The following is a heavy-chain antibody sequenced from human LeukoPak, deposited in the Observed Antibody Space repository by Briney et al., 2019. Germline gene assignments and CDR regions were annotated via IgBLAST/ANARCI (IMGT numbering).Heavy chain of an antibody. CDR1: GGSISYYY. V-gene: IGHV4-39*01. CDR3: ARSFDY. J-gene: IGHJ4*02. Sequence: PSETLSLTCTVSGGSISYYYWNWVRQPPGKGLEWIGSFSHSGSTYYHPSLRNRLTISVDTSKNQFSLKLSSVTAADTAVYYCARSFDYWGQGTLVTVSS. CDR2: FSHSGST.